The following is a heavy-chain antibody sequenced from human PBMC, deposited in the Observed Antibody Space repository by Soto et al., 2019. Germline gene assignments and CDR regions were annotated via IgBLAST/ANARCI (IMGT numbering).Heavy chain of an antibody. Sequence: ASVKVSCKVSGYTLTELSMHWVRQAPGKGLEWMGGFDPEDGETIYAQKFQGRVTMTEDTSTDTAYMELSSLRTEDTAVYYCATDKLWGGGGSYHLSWFDPWGQGTLVTVSS. J-gene: IGHJ5*02. V-gene: IGHV1-24*01. CDR3: ATDKLWGGGGSYHLSWFDP. CDR2: FDPEDGET. CDR1: GYTLTELS. D-gene: IGHD1-26*01.